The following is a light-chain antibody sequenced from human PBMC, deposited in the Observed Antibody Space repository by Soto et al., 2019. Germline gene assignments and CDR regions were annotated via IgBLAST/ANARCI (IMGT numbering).Light chain of an antibody. CDR1: QSVSSSY. CDR2: GAS. CDR3: QQYGSSQGLT. Sequence: EIVLTQSPGTLSLSPGERATLSCRAIQSVSSSYLAWYQQKPGQAPRLLIYGASSRATGIPDRFSGSGSGTDFTLTISRLEPEDFAVYYCQQYGSSQGLTFGGGTKVDIK. V-gene: IGKV3-20*01. J-gene: IGKJ4*01.